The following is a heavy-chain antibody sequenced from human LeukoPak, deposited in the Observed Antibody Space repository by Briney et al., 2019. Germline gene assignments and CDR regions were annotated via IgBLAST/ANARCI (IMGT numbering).Heavy chain of an antibody. J-gene: IGHJ4*02. V-gene: IGHV1-18*01. CDR1: GYTFTSYG. CDR3: ARGSSYYYDSSGYYLD. D-gene: IGHD3-22*01. Sequence: ASVKVSCKASGYTFTSYGISWVRQAPGQGLEWIGWISAYNGNTNYAQKLQGRVTMTTATSTSTAYMDLRSLRSDDTAVYYCARGSSYYYDSSGYYLDWGQGTLVTVSS. CDR2: ISAYNGNT.